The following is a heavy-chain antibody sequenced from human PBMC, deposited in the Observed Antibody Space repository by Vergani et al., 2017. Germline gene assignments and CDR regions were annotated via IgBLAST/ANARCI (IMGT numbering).Heavy chain of an antibody. D-gene: IGHD5-24*01. J-gene: IGHJ4*02. V-gene: IGHV3-23*04. CDR1: GFTFSSHA. CDR3: GRGSDNYN. Sequence: EVQLVESGGGLVQPGGSLRLSCVASGFTFSSHAMSWVRQGHGQGLEWVSSIKNTGDSTHYADSVKGRFTISRDKSKNTLYLQMNSLRVEDTAVYYCGRGSDNYNWGQGTLVTVSS. CDR2: IKNTGDST.